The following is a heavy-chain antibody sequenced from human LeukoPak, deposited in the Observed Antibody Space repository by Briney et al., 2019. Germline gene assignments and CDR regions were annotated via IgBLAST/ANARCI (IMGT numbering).Heavy chain of an antibody. Sequence: PGRSLRLSCAASGFTFSSYGMHWVRQAPGKGLEWVAVIWYDGSNKYYADSVKGRFTISRDNSKNTLYLQMNSLRAEDTAVYYCARGGSRSGIQLWLRLYYYGMDVWGQGTTVTVSS. CDR2: IWYDGSNK. CDR1: GFTFSSYG. CDR3: ARGGSRSGIQLWLRLYYYGMDV. J-gene: IGHJ6*02. D-gene: IGHD5-18*01. V-gene: IGHV3-33*01.